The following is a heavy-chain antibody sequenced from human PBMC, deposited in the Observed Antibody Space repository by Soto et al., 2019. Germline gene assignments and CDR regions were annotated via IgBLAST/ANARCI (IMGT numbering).Heavy chain of an antibody. V-gene: IGHV3-7*05. D-gene: IGHD3-16*01. CDR2: IKQDGSER. Sequence: GGSLRLSCAVSGFSISSHWMNWVRQAPGKGLEWVANIKQDGSERYYVASVKGRFTISRDNAKNSLFLQMNSLRAEDTAVYFCARGFGLDYWGQGILVTVSS. J-gene: IGHJ4*02. CDR1: GFSISSHW. CDR3: ARGFGLDY.